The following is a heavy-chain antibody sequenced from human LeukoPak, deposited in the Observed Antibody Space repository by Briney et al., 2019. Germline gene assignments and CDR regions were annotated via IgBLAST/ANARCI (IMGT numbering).Heavy chain of an antibody. Sequence: ASVKVSCKTSGYTFSGYYMHWVRQAPGQGLEWMGWINPNSSVTHYAQRVQGRVTMTRDTSISAAYMELSWLTSDDTAVYYCARERGGNSPFDSWGQGTLVTVSS. CDR2: INPNSSVT. J-gene: IGHJ4*02. CDR1: GYTFSGYY. D-gene: IGHD4-23*01. V-gene: IGHV1-2*02. CDR3: ARERGGNSPFDS.